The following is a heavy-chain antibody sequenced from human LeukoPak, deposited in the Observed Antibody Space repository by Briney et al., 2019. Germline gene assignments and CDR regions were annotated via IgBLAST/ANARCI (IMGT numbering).Heavy chain of an antibody. CDR2: IRYDGSNN. Sequence: GGSLRLSCAASGFTFSSYGMHWVRQAPGKGLEWVAFIRYDGSNNYYADSVKGRFTISGDNSKNTLYLQMNSLRAEDTAVYYCAKSPRPYCSGGSCYPDYWGQGTLVTVSS. D-gene: IGHD2-15*01. CDR3: AKSPRPYCSGGSCYPDY. J-gene: IGHJ4*02. CDR1: GFTFSSYG. V-gene: IGHV3-30*02.